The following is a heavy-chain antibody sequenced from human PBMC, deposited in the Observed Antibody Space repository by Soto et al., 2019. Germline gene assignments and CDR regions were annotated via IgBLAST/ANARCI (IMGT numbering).Heavy chain of an antibody. CDR1: GGSISSSSYY. V-gene: IGHV4-39*01. J-gene: IGHJ6*02. CDR3: VTAASYYYYGMEV. Sequence: QLQLQESGPGLVKPSETLSLTCTVSGGSISSSSYYWGWIRQPPGKGLEWIGSIYYSGSTYYNPSLKSRVTISVGTSKNQFSRKLSYVTAADTAVYYCVTAASYYYYGMEVWGQGTTVTVSS. CDR2: IYYSGST.